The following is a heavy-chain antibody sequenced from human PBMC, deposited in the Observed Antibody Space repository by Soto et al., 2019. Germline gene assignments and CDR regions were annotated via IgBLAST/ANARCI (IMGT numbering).Heavy chain of an antibody. CDR2: ISSSGSTI. CDR3: ARDGAKWFTGIDMVRGVRYAFDI. D-gene: IGHD3-10*01. Sequence: GSLRLSCAASGFTFSSYEMNWVRQAPGKGLEWVSYISSSGSTIYYADSVKGRFTISRDNAKNSLYLQMNSLRAEDTAVYYCARDGAKWFTGIDMVRGVRYAFDIWGQGTMVTVSS. V-gene: IGHV3-48*03. CDR1: GFTFSSYE. J-gene: IGHJ3*02.